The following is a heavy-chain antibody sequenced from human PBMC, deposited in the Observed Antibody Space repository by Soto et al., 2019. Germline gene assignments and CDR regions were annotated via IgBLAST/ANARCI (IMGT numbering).Heavy chain of an antibody. CDR1: GFTFSGSA. J-gene: IGHJ6*02. D-gene: IGHD6-19*01. Sequence: GGSLRLSCAASGFTFSGSAMHWVRQASGKGLEWVGRIRSKANSYATAYAASVKGRFTISRDDSKNTAYLQMNSLKTEDTAVYYCTSTSSGWYHYYYGMDVWGQGTTVTSP. CDR2: IRSKANSYAT. CDR3: TSTSSGWYHYYYGMDV. V-gene: IGHV3-73*01.